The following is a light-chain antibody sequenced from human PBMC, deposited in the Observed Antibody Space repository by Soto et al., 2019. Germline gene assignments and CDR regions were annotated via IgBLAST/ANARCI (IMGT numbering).Light chain of an antibody. V-gene: IGKV3-11*01. CDR1: QSVSSD. CDR3: QQRSNWPPLT. CDR2: DAS. Sequence: EIVLTQSPGTLSLSPGERVTLSWMASQSVSSDLAWYQQKPGQAPRLLIYDASTRATGLPARFSGSGSGTDFTLTISSLEPEDFAVYYCQQRSNWPPLTFGGGTKVDIK. J-gene: IGKJ4*01.